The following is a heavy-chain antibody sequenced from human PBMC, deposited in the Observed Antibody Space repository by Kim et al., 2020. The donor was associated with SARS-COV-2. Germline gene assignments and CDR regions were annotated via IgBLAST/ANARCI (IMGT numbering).Heavy chain of an antibody. CDR3: VRLVVAAPFDF. Sequence: YADSVKGRFTISRDNAKNTLYLQMNSLRAEDTAVYYCVRLVVAAPFDFWGQGTLVTVSS. V-gene: IGHV3-74*01. J-gene: IGHJ4*02. D-gene: IGHD2-15*01.